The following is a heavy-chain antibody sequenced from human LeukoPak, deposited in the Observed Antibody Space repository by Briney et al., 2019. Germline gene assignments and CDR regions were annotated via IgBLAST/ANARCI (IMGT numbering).Heavy chain of an antibody. CDR2: INSDGTTT. V-gene: IGHV3-74*01. CDR3: ARFSSGWSPSGFDY. D-gene: IGHD6-19*01. Sequence: GGSLRLSCAASGFTVSSNYMSWVRQAPGKELTWVSHINSDGTTTNYADSVKGRFTISRDNAKNTLYLQMNSLRVEDTAVYYCARFSSGWSPSGFDYWGQGTLVTVSS. CDR1: GFTVSSNY. J-gene: IGHJ4*02.